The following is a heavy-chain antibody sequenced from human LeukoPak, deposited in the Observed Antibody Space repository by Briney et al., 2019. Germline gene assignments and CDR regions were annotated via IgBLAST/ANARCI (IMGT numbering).Heavy chain of an antibody. J-gene: IGHJ4*02. V-gene: IGHV3-7*05. CDR2: IKEDGSAT. CDR3: TRTHDYSNLLDY. CDR1: GFTFSTYW. Sequence: PGGSLRLSCAASGFTFSTYWMTWVRQAPGKGPEWVANIKEDGSATYYVDSVKGRFTISRDNAKKSLYLQMNSLKTEDTAVYYCTRTHDYSNLLDYWGQGTLATVSS. D-gene: IGHD4-11*01.